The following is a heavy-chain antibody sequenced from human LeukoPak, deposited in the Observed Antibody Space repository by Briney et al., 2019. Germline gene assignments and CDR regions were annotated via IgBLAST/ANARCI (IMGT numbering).Heavy chain of an antibody. CDR3: ARDLKWELQTTYYYYYMDV. D-gene: IGHD1-26*01. Sequence: GASVKVSCKASGYTFTSYAMHWVRQAPGQRLEWMGWINAGNGNTKYSQEFQGRVTITRDTSISTAYMELSRLRSDDTAVYYCARDLKWELQTTYYYYYMDVWGKGTTVTVSS. CDR2: INAGNGNT. CDR1: GYTFTSYA. J-gene: IGHJ6*03. V-gene: IGHV1-3*01.